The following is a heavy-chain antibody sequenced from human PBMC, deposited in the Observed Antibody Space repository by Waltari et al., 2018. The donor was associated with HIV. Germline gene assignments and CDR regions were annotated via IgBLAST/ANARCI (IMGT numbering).Heavy chain of an antibody. V-gene: IGHV3-33*01. CDR3: ARDRSSWYGKDYYYFGMDV. Sequence: QVQVVQSGGVVVQPGRSLRLSCAGAGFTCSRYGMHWVRQAPGKGLEWVALIWYDGSNKYYADSVKGRFAISRDNSKNTVYLQMNSLRAEDTAVYYCARDRSSWYGKDYYYFGMDVWGQGTTVTVSS. CDR2: IWYDGSNK. CDR1: GFTCSRYG. D-gene: IGHD6-13*01. J-gene: IGHJ6*02.